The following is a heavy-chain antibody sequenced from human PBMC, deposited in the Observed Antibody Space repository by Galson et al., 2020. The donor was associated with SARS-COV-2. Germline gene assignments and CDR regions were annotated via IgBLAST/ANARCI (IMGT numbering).Heavy chain of an antibody. D-gene: IGHD4-17*01. CDR1: GFSLSNARMG. Sequence: SGPTLVKPTETLTLTCTVSGFSLSNARMGVSWIRQPPGKALEWLAHIFSNDEKSYSTSLKSRLTISKDTSKSQVVLTMTNMDPVDTATYYCARISKEDYGDYRGYYGMDVWGQGTTVTVSS. J-gene: IGHJ6*02. CDR2: IFSNDEK. V-gene: IGHV2-26*01. CDR3: ARISKEDYGDYRGYYGMDV.